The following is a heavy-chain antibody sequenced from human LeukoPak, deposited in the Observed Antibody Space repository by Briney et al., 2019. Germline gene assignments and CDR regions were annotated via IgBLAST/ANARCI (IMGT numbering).Heavy chain of an antibody. CDR2: INPTDGST. J-gene: IGHJ5*02. V-gene: IGHV1-46*01. D-gene: IGHD2-15*01. CDR3: ARVSDIVYSRGFDP. Sequence: ASVKVSCKASGYTFIAYYLYWVRQAPGQGLEWMGIINPTDGSTSYAQNFQGRVTVTRDTSTSTVYMELSSLRSEDTALYYCARVSDIVYSRGFDPWGQGTLVTVSS. CDR1: GYTFIAYY.